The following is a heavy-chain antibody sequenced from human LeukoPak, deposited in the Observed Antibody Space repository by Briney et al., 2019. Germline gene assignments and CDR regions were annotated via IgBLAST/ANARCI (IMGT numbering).Heavy chain of an antibody. V-gene: IGHV4-59*01. D-gene: IGHD3-16*01. J-gene: IGHJ6*02. Sequence: PETLSLTCTVSGGSISGYYWTWIRQPPGKGLEWIGQIHYSGRADYNPSLKSRISLSADTSKNQISLKLSSVTAADTAVYYCARFGVNYDMDVWGQGTTVTVYS. CDR3: ARFGVNYDMDV. CDR1: GGSISGYY. CDR2: IHYSGRA.